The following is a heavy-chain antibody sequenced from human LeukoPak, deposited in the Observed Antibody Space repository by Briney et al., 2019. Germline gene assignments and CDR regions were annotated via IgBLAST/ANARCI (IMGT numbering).Heavy chain of an antibody. CDR3: AREGKSIAVAGTDY. V-gene: IGHV4-30-4*01. Sequence: PSETLSLTCTVSGGSISSGDYYWSWIRQPPGKGLEWIGYIYYSGSTYYNPSLKSRVTISVDTSKNQFSLKLSSVTAADTAVYYCAREGKSIAVAGTDYWGRGTLVTVSS. CDR2: IYYSGST. J-gene: IGHJ4*02. CDR1: GGSISSGDYY. D-gene: IGHD6-19*01.